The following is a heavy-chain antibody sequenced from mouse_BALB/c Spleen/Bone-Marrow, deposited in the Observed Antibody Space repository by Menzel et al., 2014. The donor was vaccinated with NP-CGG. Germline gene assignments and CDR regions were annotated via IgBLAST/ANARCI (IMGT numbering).Heavy chain of an antibody. V-gene: IGHV2-2*01. Sequence: QVQLQQSGPGLVQPSQRLSITCTVSGLSLTTYDVVWVRQSPGKGLEWLGVIWGGGSTDYNAAFISRLSINKDNSKSQVFFKMNNLQAYDTAIYYCARRNGNFRYYAMDYWGQGTSVTVSS. CDR2: IWGGGST. D-gene: IGHD2-1*01. CDR1: GLSLTTYD. CDR3: ARRNGNFRYYAMDY. J-gene: IGHJ4*01.